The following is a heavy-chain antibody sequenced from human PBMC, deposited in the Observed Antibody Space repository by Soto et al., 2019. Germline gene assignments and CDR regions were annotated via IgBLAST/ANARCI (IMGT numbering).Heavy chain of an antibody. CDR2: FDPEDGET. J-gene: IGHJ6*02. Sequence: ASVKVSCKVSGYTLTELSMHWVRQAPGKGLEWMGGFDPEDGETIYAQKLQVRVTMTTDTSTSTAYMELRSLRSDDTAVYYCARVGGLRFLEWLLYPYYYYGMDVWGQGTTVTVSS. V-gene: IGHV1-24*01. CDR3: ARVGGLRFLEWLLYPYYYYGMDV. D-gene: IGHD3-3*01. CDR1: GYTLTELS.